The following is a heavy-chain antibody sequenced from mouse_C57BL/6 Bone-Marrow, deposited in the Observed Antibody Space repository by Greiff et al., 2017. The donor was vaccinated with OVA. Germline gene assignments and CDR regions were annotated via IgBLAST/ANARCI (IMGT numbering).Heavy chain of an antibody. Sequence: QVQLKESGPELVKPGASVKISCKASGYAFSSSWMNWVKQRPGKGLEWIGRIYPGDGDTNYNGKFKGKATLTADKSSSTAYMQLSSLTSEDSAVYFCARALVYYFDYWGQGTTLTVSS. CDR3: ARALVYYFDY. J-gene: IGHJ2*01. CDR1: GYAFSSSW. CDR2: IYPGDGDT. V-gene: IGHV1-82*01.